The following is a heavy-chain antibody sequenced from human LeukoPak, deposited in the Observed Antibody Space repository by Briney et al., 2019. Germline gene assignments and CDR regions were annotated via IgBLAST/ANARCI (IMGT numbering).Heavy chain of an antibody. V-gene: IGHV4-59*01. CDR1: GGSISNYY. J-gene: IGHJ5*02. CDR2: IYYTGSA. D-gene: IGHD3-22*01. Sequence: PSETLSLTCTVSGGSISNYYWNWIRQPPGKGLEWIGYIYYTGSANYNPSLKSRVTISGDTSKNKFFLNLSSVTAADTAMYYCARGRYYYDSSGYPYNWFDPWGQGTLVTVSS. CDR3: ARGRYYYDSSGYPYNWFDP.